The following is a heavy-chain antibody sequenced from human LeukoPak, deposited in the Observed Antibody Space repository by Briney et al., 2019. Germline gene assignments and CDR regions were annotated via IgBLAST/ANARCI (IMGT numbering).Heavy chain of an antibody. D-gene: IGHD3-22*01. CDR2: INHSGST. CDR1: GGSFSGYY. V-gene: IGHV4-34*01. J-gene: IGHJ3*02. Sequence: SETLSLTCAVYGGSFSGYYWSWIRQPPGKGLEWIGEINHSGSTNYNPSLKSRVTISVDTPKNQFSLKLSSVTAADTAVYYCARSRPGPYYYDSSGYNIWGQGTMVTVSS. CDR3: ARSRPGPYYYDSSGYNI.